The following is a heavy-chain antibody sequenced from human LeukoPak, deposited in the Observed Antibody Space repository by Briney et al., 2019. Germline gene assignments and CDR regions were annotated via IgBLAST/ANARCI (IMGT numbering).Heavy chain of an antibody. CDR1: GFTFSNAW. V-gene: IGHV3-30-3*01. D-gene: IGHD3-3*01. CDR2: ISYDGSNK. CDR3: ARDGDFWSGYSIYYFDY. Sequence: GGSLRLSCAASGFTFSNAWMSWVRQAPGKGLEWVGVISYDGSNKYYADSVKGRFTISRDNSKNTLYLQMNSLRAEDTAVYYCARDGDFWSGYSIYYFDYWGQGTLVTVSS. J-gene: IGHJ4*02.